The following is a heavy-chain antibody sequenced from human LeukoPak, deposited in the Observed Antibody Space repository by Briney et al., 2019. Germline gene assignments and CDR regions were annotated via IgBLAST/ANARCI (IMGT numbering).Heavy chain of an antibody. Sequence: PSGTLSLTCAVSGGSISSSNWWSWVRQPPGKGLEWIGEIYHSGSTNYNPSLKSRVTISVDKSKNQFSLKLSSVTAADTAVYYCARVTYYYDSSGSGDAFDIWGQGTMVTVSS. CDR1: GGSISSSNW. CDR2: IYHSGST. CDR3: ARVTYYYDSSGSGDAFDI. D-gene: IGHD3-22*01. V-gene: IGHV4-4*02. J-gene: IGHJ3*02.